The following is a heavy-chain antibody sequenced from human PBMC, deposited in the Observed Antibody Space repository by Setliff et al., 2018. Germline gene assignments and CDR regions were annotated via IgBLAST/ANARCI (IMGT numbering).Heavy chain of an antibody. CDR2: IYYSGTT. V-gene: IGHV4-39*01. CDR1: GGSIISSTYN. J-gene: IGHJ3*01. CDR3: ARHPTGYYDNGAFPSDAFDL. D-gene: IGHD3-22*01. Sequence: SETLSLTCSVSGGSIISSTYNWGWIRQPPGKGLEWIGSIYYSGTTYYNPSLESRITMSVDTSNNRFSLKLTSVTAADTAVYYCARHPTGYYDNGAFPSDAFDLWGQGTMVTVSS.